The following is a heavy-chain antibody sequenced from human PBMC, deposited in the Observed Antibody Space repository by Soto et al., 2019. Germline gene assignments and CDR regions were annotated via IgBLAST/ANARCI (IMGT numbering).Heavy chain of an antibody. Sequence: SVKVSCKASGGTFSSYAISWVRQAPGQGLEWMGGIIPIFGTANYAQKFQGRVTITADESTSTAYMELSSLRSEDTAVYYCARMRQLSNWFDPWGQGTLVTVSS. CDR2: IIPIFGTA. CDR1: GGTFSSYA. J-gene: IGHJ5*02. V-gene: IGHV1-69*13. CDR3: ARMRQLSNWFDP. D-gene: IGHD6-13*01.